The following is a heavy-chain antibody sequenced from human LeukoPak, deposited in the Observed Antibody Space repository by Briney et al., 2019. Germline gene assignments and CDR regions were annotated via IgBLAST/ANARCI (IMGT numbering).Heavy chain of an antibody. V-gene: IGHV3-21*01. D-gene: IGHD2-2*01. CDR3: AKDGTRYCSSTSCYRRWFDP. J-gene: IGHJ5*02. CDR1: GFTFSSYS. CDR2: ISSSSSYI. Sequence: PGGSLRLSCAASGFTFSSYSMNWVRQAPGKGLEWVSSISSSSSYIYYADSVKGRFTISRDNAKNSLYLQMNSLRAEDTAVYYCAKDGTRYCSSTSCYRRWFDPWGQGTLVTVSS.